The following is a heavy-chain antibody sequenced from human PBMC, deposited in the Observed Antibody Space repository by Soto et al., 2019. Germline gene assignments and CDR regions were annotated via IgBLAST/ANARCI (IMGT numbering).Heavy chain of an antibody. Sequence: GGSLRLSCAASGFTFSSYGMHWVRQAPGKGLEWVAVISYDGSNKYYADSVKGRFTISRDNSKNTLYLQMNSLRAEDTAVYYCAKGPYGSGSYSYYWGQGTLVTVSS. J-gene: IGHJ4*02. D-gene: IGHD3-10*01. CDR3: AKGPYGSGSYSYY. CDR2: ISYDGSNK. V-gene: IGHV3-30*18. CDR1: GFTFSSYG.